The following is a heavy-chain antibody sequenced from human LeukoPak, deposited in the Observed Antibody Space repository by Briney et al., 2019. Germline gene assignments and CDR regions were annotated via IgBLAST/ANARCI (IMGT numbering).Heavy chain of an antibody. CDR1: GGTFSSYA. CDR3: ARDLHTYYYDSSGYYYGEFDY. V-gene: IGHV1-69*05. D-gene: IGHD3-22*01. Sequence: GASVKVSCKASGGTFSSYAINWVRQAPGQGLEWMGGIIPIFGTANYAQKFQGRVTITTDESTSTAYMELSSLRSEDTAVYYCARDLHTYYYDSSGYYYGEFDYWGQGTLVTVSS. J-gene: IGHJ4*02. CDR2: IIPIFGTA.